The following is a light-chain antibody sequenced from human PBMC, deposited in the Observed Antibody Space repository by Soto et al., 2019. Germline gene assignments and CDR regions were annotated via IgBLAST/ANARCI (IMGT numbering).Light chain of an antibody. CDR3: QQYGSSPWT. CDR1: QSVASNY. J-gene: IGKJ1*01. V-gene: IGKV3-20*01. CDR2: GAS. Sequence: EIALTQSPGTLSLSPGERATLSCRASQSVASNYLAWYQQKPGQAPRLLIYGASSRATGVPDRFSGSGSGTDFTLTIRRLEPEDFAVYYWQQYGSSPWTFGQGTKVEIK.